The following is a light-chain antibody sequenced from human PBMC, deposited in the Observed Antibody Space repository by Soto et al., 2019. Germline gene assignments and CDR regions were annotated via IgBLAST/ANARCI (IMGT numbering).Light chain of an antibody. CDR1: SGHSSNA. Sequence: QSVLTQSPSASASLGASVKLTCTLSSGHSSNAIVWHQQQPEKGPRYLMKINSDGSHSQGDGIPDRFSGSSSGAERYLTTSSLQSEDEADYYCQTWGTGFWVFGGGTKLTVL. V-gene: IGLV4-69*01. J-gene: IGLJ3*02. CDR2: INSDGSH. CDR3: QTWGTGFWV.